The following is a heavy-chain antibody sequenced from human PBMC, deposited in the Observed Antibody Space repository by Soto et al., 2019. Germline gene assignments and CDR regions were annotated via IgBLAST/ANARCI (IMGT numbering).Heavy chain of an antibody. V-gene: IGHV3-9*01. CDR3: AKDMGAAMVIFDAFDI. Sequence: SLRLSCAASGFTFDDYAMHWVRQAPGKGLEWVSGIRWNSGSIGYADSVKGRFTISRDNAKNSLYLQMNSLRAEDTALYYCAKDMGAAMVIFDAFDIWGQGTMVTVSS. CDR1: GFTFDDYA. J-gene: IGHJ3*02. CDR2: IRWNSGSI. D-gene: IGHD5-18*01.